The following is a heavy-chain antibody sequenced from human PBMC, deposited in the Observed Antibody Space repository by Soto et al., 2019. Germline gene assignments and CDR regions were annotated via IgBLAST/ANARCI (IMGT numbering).Heavy chain of an antibody. CDR1: GVSFNNTIHY. CDR3: ARVNSTWTKRVLDY. Sequence: QVQLQESVPGLVKPSETLSLTCTVSGVSFNNTIHYFAWIRQPPGKGLEWVGNIHHTGSTFYNSSLKSRLTISLDASKRQLSLKLSSVTAADTALYFCARVNSTWTKRVLDYWGPGTQVTVSS. CDR2: IHHTGST. D-gene: IGHD5-12*01. J-gene: IGHJ4*01. V-gene: IGHV4-39*02.